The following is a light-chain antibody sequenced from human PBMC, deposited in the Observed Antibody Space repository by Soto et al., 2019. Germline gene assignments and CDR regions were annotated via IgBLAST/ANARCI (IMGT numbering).Light chain of an antibody. V-gene: IGLV2-14*01. J-gene: IGLJ1*01. CDR2: DVS. Sequence: QSVLTQPASVSGSPGQSITISCTGTSSDVGGYNYVSWHQQHPGKAPKLMIYDVSNRPSGVSNRFSGSKSGNTASLTISGLQAEDEADYYCSSYTSSSTHLFGTGTKVTVL. CDR3: SSYTSSSTHL. CDR1: SSDVGGYNY.